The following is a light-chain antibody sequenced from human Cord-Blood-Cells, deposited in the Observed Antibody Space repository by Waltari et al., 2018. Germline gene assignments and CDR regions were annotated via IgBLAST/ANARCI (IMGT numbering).Light chain of an antibody. V-gene: IGKV1-39*01. Sequence: DIQMTQSPSSLSASVGARVTITCRASQSISSYLNWYQQKPGKAPKLLIYAASSLQSGVPSRFSGSESGTDFTLTISSLQPEDFATYYCQQSYSTLMYSFGQGTKLEIK. CDR1: QSISSY. J-gene: IGKJ2*03. CDR2: AAS. CDR3: QQSYSTLMYS.